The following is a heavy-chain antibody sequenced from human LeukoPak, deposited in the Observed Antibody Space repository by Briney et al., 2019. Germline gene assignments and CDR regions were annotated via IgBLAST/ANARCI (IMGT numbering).Heavy chain of an antibody. D-gene: IGHD6-13*01. J-gene: IGHJ4*02. Sequence: SQTLSLTCAVSGGSISSGGYSWSWIRQPPGKGLECIGYIYHSGSTYYNPSLKSRVTISVDRSKNRFSLKLSSVTAADTAVYYCASSRIAAAGGFDYWGQGTLVTVSS. CDR2: IYHSGST. CDR1: GGSISSGGYS. CDR3: ASSRIAAAGGFDY. V-gene: IGHV4-30-2*01.